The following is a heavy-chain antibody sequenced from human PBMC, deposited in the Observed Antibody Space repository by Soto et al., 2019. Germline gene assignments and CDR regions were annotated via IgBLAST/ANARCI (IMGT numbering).Heavy chain of an antibody. Sequence: PGESLKISCKGSGYSFTSYWIGWVRQMPGKGLEWMGIIYPGDSDTRYSPSFQGQVTISADKSISTAYLQWSSLKASDTAMYYCARLKGSGYDYDAFDIWGQGTMVTVSS. CDR3: ARLKGSGYDYDAFDI. CDR2: IYPGDSDT. CDR1: GYSFTSYW. J-gene: IGHJ3*02. V-gene: IGHV5-51*01. D-gene: IGHD5-12*01.